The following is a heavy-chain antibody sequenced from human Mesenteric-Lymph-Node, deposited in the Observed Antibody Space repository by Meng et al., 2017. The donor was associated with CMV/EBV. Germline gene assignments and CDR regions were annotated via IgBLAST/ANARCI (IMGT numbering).Heavy chain of an antibody. Sequence: GESLKISCQGSGYSFTNYWIGWVRQMSGKGLEWMGIIYPGDSDTIYSPSFQGQVTISADKSISTAYLQWSSLKASDSAMYYCARSSDTAMVMDYWGQGTLVTVSS. V-gene: IGHV5-51*01. CDR3: ARSSDTAMVMDY. CDR2: IYPGDSDT. CDR1: GYSFTNYW. J-gene: IGHJ4*02. D-gene: IGHD5-18*01.